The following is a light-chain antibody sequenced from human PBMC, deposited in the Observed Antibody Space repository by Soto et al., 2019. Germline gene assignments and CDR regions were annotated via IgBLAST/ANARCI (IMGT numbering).Light chain of an antibody. CDR3: ASNGSNRV. V-gene: IGLV2-14*01. CDR2: EVS. CDR1: NSDVGAYNY. J-gene: IGLJ2*01. Sequence: QSALTQPASVSGSPGQSITISCTGSNSDVGAYNYVSWYQQHPGKAPKLISYEVSNRPSGVSNRFSASKSGNTASLTISGRQDADEGGHYCASNGSNRVFGGGTKLTVL.